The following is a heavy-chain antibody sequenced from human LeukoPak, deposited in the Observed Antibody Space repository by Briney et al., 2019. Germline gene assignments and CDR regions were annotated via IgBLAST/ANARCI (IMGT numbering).Heavy chain of an antibody. CDR2: FDPEDGET. CDR3: ATDRLWVTGFDY. Sequence: ASVKVSCKVSGYTLTELSMHWVRQAPGKGLEWMGGFDPEDGETIYAQKFQGRVTMTEDTSTDTAYMELGSLRSEDTAVYYCATDRLWVTGFDYWGQGTLVTVSS. V-gene: IGHV1-24*01. D-gene: IGHD3-16*01. J-gene: IGHJ4*02. CDR1: GYTLTELS.